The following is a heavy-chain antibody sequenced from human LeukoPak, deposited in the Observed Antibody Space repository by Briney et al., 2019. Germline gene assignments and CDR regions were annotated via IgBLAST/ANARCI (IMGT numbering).Heavy chain of an antibody. J-gene: IGHJ4*02. CDR2: ISAYNGNT. CDR3: ARGTDCSSTSCYPLFDY. CDR1: GYTFTIYG. D-gene: IGHD2-2*01. Sequence: ASVKVSCKASGYTFTIYGISWVRQAPGQGLEWMGWISAYNGNTNYAQKLQGRVTMTTDTSTSTAYMELRSLRSDDTAVYYCARGTDCSSTSCYPLFDYWGQGTLVTVSS. V-gene: IGHV1-18*01.